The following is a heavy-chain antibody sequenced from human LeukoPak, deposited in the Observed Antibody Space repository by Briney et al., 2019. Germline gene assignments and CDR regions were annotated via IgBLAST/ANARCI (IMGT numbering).Heavy chain of an antibody. CDR2: ISGSGGST. CDR3: ARPWCSGGSCYSNPNNYFDY. V-gene: IGHV3-23*01. CDR1: RFTFSSYA. D-gene: IGHD2-15*01. J-gene: IGHJ4*02. Sequence: GGSLRLSCAASRFTFSSYAMSWVRQAPGKGLEWVSAISGSGGSTYYADSVKGRFTISRDNSKNTLYLQMNSLRAEDTAVYYCARPWCSGGSCYSNPNNYFDYWGQGTLVTVSS.